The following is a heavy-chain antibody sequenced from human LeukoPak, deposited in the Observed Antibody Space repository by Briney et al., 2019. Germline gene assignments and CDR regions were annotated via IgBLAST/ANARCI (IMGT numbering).Heavy chain of an antibody. Sequence: GVSLRLSCAASGFTFSSYWMSWVRQAPGEGLEWVAKINQDGTEKAYVDSVRGRFTISRDNAKNSLFLQMNSLRAENTAVYYCARGPLIAAAGTWWGQGTLVTVSS. CDR2: INQDGTEK. CDR3: ARGPLIAAAGTW. CDR1: GFTFSSYW. J-gene: IGHJ4*02. D-gene: IGHD6-13*01. V-gene: IGHV3-7*03.